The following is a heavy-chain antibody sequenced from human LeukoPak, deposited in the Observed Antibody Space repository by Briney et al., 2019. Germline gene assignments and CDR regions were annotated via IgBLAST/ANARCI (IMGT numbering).Heavy chain of an antibody. CDR2: IYSGGST. CDR3: ARDNGGATFDY. Sequence: PGGSLRLSCAASGFTVSTNYMSWVRQAPGRGLEWVSVIYSGGSTYYADSVKGRFTISRDNSKNTLYLQMNSLRAEDTAVYYCARDNGGATFDYWGQGTLVTVSS. J-gene: IGHJ4*02. CDR1: GFTVSTNY. V-gene: IGHV3-53*01. D-gene: IGHD1-26*01.